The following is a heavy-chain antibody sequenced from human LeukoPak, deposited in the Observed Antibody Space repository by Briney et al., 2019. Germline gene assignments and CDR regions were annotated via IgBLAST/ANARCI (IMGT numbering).Heavy chain of an antibody. CDR1: GFTFSDYA. CDR3: ARDPVVASPGPFYYHYMDV. V-gene: IGHV3-23*01. D-gene: IGHD6-13*01. Sequence: PGGSLRLSCAASGFTFSDYAMSWVRQAPGKGLEWVSIITSTGGNTYYADSVKGRFTISRDNSKNILYLQMNSLRAEDTALYYCARDPVVASPGPFYYHYMDVWGKGTTVTVSS. J-gene: IGHJ6*03. CDR2: ITSTGGNT.